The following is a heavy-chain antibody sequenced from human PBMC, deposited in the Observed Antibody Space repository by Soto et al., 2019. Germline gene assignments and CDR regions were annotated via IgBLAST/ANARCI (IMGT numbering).Heavy chain of an antibody. Sequence: GGSLRLSCAASGFTFSSYGMHWVRQAPGKGLEWVAVISYDGSNKYYADSVKGRFTISRDNSKNTLYLQMNSLRAEDTAVYYCAKDQFYYYDSSGAFDIWGQGTMVTVSS. CDR3: AKDQFYYYDSSGAFDI. J-gene: IGHJ3*02. CDR2: ISYDGSNK. CDR1: GFTFSSYG. D-gene: IGHD3-22*01. V-gene: IGHV3-30*18.